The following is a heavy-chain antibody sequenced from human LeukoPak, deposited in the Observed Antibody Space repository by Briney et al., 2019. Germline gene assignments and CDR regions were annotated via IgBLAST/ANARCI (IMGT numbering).Heavy chain of an antibody. CDR3: TTDKGPHYGDYLFDY. CDR2: IKSKTDGGTT. J-gene: IGHJ4*02. D-gene: IGHD4-17*01. Sequence: GGSLRLSCAASGFTFSNAWMSWVRQAPGKGLEWVGRIKSKTDGGTTDYAAPVKGRFTISRDDSKNTLYLQMNSLKTEDTAVYYCTTDKGPHYGDYLFDYWGQGTLVTVSS. V-gene: IGHV3-15*01. CDR1: GFTFSNAW.